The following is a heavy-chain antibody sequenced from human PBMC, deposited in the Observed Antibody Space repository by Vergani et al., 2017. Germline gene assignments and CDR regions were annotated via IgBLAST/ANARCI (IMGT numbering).Heavy chain of an antibody. D-gene: IGHD2-2*01. J-gene: IGHJ6*02. V-gene: IGHV3-48*03. CDR3: ARDGRGYWSRTSCYESYYYYGMDV. CDR2: ISSSGSTI. Sequence: EVQLVESGGGLVQTGGSLRLSCAASGFTFSSYEMNWVRQAPGKGLEWVSYISSSGSTIYYADSVKGRFTISRDNDKNSLYLRMNSLRAEDTAVYYCARDGRGYWSRTSCYESYYYYGMDVWGRGTTVGVCS. CDR1: GFTFSSYE.